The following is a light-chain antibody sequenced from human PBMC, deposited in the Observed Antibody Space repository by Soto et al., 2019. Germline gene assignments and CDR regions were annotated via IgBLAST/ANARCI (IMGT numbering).Light chain of an antibody. Sequence: SYELTQPPSVSVAPGQTAIIPCGGNNIGSKSVNWYQQKPGQAPVLVVYNDSHRPSGIPERISGSNSGKTATLTISRVEAGDEADYYCQVWDSSSDDRVFGGGTKLPVL. V-gene: IGLV3-21*02. CDR1: NIGSKS. J-gene: IGLJ3*02. CDR3: QVWDSSSDDRV. CDR2: NDS.